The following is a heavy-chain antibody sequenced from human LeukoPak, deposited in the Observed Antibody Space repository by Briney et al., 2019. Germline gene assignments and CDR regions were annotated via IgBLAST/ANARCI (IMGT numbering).Heavy chain of an antibody. V-gene: IGHV3-53*01. Sequence: GGSLRLSCAASGFTVSSNHMSWVRQAPGKGLEWVSIIYSGYGTYYADSVKGRLTISRDNSKNTLYLQMNSLRAEDTAVYYCARDRYFSTLDYWGQGTLVTVSS. CDR2: IYSGYGT. J-gene: IGHJ4*02. CDR3: ARDRYFSTLDY. CDR1: GFTVSSNH. D-gene: IGHD1-1*01.